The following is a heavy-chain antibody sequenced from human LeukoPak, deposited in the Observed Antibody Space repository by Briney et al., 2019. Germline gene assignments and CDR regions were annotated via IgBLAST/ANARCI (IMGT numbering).Heavy chain of an antibody. D-gene: IGHD3/OR15-3a*01. J-gene: IGHJ6*02. CDR3: ARSLGTSHYYALNL. CDR2: LHSGGNT. Sequence: GGSLKPSCVASGFTVSTKYMTWVRQAPGKGLEWVSVLHSGGNTYYADSVKGRFTLSRDDSKNTLFLQMNSLRVDDTAVYYCARSLGTSHYYALNLWGQGTTVTVSS. CDR1: GFTVSTKY. V-gene: IGHV3-66*01.